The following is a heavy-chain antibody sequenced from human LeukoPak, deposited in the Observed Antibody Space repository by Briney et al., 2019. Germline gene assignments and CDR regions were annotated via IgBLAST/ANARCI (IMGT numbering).Heavy chain of an antibody. V-gene: IGHV7-4-1*01. CDR3: ARDLAVPGTARGY. CDR1: GYTFSAYD. J-gene: IGHJ4*02. CDR2: INTNTGNP. D-gene: IGHD6-19*01. Sequence: ASVKVSCKASGYTFSAYDISWMRQAPGQGLEWMGGINTNTGNPTYAQGFTGRFVFSLDSSVSTAYLQIDSVEAEDTAVYFCARDLAVPGTARGYWGQGTLVTASS.